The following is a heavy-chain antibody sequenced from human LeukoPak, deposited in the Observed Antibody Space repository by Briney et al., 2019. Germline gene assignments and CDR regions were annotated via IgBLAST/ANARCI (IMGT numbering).Heavy chain of an antibody. CDR1: GYIFTTYA. CDR2: INAGNGNT. V-gene: IGHV1-3*01. CDR3: ARVVAAKGYFDY. J-gene: IGHJ4*02. D-gene: IGHD2-15*01. Sequence: ASVKVPCKASGYIFTTYAMHWVRQAPGQRPEWMGWINAGNGNTKYLQKFQDRVTFTRDTSASTAYMELSSLRSEDTAVYYCARVVAAKGYFDYWGQGTLVTVSS.